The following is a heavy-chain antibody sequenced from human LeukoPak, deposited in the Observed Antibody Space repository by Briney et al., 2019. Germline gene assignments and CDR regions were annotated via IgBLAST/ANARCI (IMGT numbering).Heavy chain of an antibody. V-gene: IGHV3-23*01. J-gene: IGHJ4*02. D-gene: IGHD6-19*01. CDR1: GFTFSSYA. CDR2: IRGSGGST. CDR3: ARLAVAGRADY. Sequence: GESLRLSCAASGFTFSSYAMSWVRQAPGKGLEWVSAIRGSGGSTYYADSVKGRFTISRDNSKNTLYLQMNSLRAEDTAVYYCARLAVAGRADYWGQGTLVTVSS.